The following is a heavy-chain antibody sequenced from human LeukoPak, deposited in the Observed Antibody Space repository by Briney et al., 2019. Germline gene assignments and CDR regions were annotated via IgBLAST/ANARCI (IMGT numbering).Heavy chain of an antibody. D-gene: IGHD4-23*01. CDR2: IKEDGSEI. J-gene: IGHJ4*02. CDR3: ARDRGYSTFDY. Sequence: GGSLRLSCAASAFTFSNYWMSWVRQAPGKGLEWVANIKEDGSEINYVDSVKGRFTISGGNAKNSLYLQMNSLRVDDTAVYYCARDRGYSTFDYWGQGTLVTVSS. V-gene: IGHV3-7*01. CDR1: AFTFSNYW.